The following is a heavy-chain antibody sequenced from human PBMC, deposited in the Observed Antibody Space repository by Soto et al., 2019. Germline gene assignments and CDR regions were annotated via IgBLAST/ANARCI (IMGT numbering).Heavy chain of an antibody. Sequence: QVQLQESGPGLVKPSQTLSLTCTVSGGSISSGDYYWSWIRQPPGKGLAWIGYSYYSGSTYYHPSLKSRVTRAVDQSKNQFSLKLSSVTAADTAVYYCARDHRSSWLVEPPYWGQGTLVTVSS. CDR1: GGSISSGDYY. D-gene: IGHD6-13*01. V-gene: IGHV4-30-4*01. J-gene: IGHJ4*02. CDR2: SYYSGST. CDR3: ARDHRSSWLVEPPY.